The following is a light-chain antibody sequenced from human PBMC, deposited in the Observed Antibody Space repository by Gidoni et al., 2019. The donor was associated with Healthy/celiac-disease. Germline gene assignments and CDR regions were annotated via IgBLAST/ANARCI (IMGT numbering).Light chain of an antibody. Sequence: EIVLTQSPATLSLSPGERATLSCRASQGVSSYLAWYQQKPGQAPRLLIYDASNRATGIPARFSGSGSGTDFTLTISSLEPEDFAVYYGQQRSNWPPIFTFGPGTKVDIK. CDR2: DAS. CDR3: QQRSNWPPIFT. V-gene: IGKV3-11*01. J-gene: IGKJ3*01. CDR1: QGVSSY.